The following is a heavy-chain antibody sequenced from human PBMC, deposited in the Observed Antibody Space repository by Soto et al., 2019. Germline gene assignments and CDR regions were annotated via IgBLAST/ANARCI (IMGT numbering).Heavy chain of an antibody. J-gene: IGHJ4*02. CDR3: ARGVTPIDY. D-gene: IGHD2-21*02. CDR2: ISAYNGNT. V-gene: IGHV1-18*01. Sequence: QVQLVQSGAEVKKPGASVKVSCKTSGYTFTNFGLSWVRQAPGQGLEWMGWISAYNGNTNYAQNFQGRVTMTTDTPTSKAYMELRSLRSEDTAVYSCARGVTPIDYWGQGTLVTVSS. CDR1: GYTFTNFG.